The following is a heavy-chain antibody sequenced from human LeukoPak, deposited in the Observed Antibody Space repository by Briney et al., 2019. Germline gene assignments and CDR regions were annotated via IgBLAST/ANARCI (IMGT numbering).Heavy chain of an antibody. D-gene: IGHD3-10*01. V-gene: IGHV5-51*01. CDR3: ASPTYYYGSGSPGAFDI. J-gene: IGHJ3*02. CDR2: IYPGDADT. CDR1: GYSFTNYW. Sequence: GESLKISCKGSGYSFTNYWIGWVRQMPGKGLEWMGIIYPGDADTRYNPSFQGQVTISADKSISTAYLQWGGLKASDTAMYYCASPTYYYGSGSPGAFDIWGQGTMVTVSS.